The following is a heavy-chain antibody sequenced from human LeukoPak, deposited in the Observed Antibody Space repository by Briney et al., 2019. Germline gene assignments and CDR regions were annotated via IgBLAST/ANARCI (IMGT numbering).Heavy chain of an antibody. D-gene: IGHD2-2*01. CDR1: GFTFNDYA. CDR2: IESNGNEK. J-gene: IGHJ4*02. V-gene: IGHV3-30*02. Sequence: GGSLRLSCAVSGFTFNDYAMSCVRQAPGKGLEWVASIESNGNEKYSSDSLKGRFTISRDNSKNTLYLQMNTVRPEDTALFYCARGVTSWPQGPYHFDYWGQGILITVSS. CDR3: ARGVTSWPQGPYHFDY.